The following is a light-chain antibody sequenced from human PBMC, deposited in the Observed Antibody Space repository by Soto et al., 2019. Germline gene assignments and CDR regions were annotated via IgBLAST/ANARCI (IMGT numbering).Light chain of an antibody. CDR2: GAS. CDR1: QSVSSSY. J-gene: IGKJ1*01. CDR3: QQYGSSPQT. Sequence: EIVLTQSPGTLSLSPGERATLSCRASQSVSSSYLAWYQQKPGQAPRLLIYGASSRATGTPDRFSGSGSGTDFTLTISSLEPEDFAVYYCQQYGSSPQTFGQGTKVDIK. V-gene: IGKV3-20*01.